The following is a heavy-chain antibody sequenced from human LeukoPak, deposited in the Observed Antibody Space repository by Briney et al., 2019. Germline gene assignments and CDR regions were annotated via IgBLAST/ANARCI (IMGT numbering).Heavy chain of an antibody. CDR3: ARGDYGDYWNYYMDV. V-gene: IGHV3-48*03. Sequence: GGSLRLSCAASGFTFSSYEMNWVRQAPGKGLEWVSYISSSGSTIYYADSVKGRFTISRDTAKNSLYLQMNSLRAEDTAVYSCARGDYGDYWNYYMDVWGKGTTVTVSS. CDR1: GFTFSSYE. CDR2: ISSSGSTI. D-gene: IGHD4-17*01. J-gene: IGHJ6*03.